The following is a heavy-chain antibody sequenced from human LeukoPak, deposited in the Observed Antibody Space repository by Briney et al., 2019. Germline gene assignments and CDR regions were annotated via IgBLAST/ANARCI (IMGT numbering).Heavy chain of an antibody. CDR1: GFTFDDYG. J-gene: IGHJ6*03. CDR3: ARARLRLSGYYYDMDV. Sequence: GGSLRLSCAASGFTFDDYGMSWVRQAPGKGLEWVSGINWNGGSTGYADSVKGRFTISRDNAKNSLYLQMNSLRAEDTALYYCARARLRLSGYYYDMDVWGKGTTVTVSS. CDR2: INWNGGST. D-gene: IGHD5-12*01. V-gene: IGHV3-20*04.